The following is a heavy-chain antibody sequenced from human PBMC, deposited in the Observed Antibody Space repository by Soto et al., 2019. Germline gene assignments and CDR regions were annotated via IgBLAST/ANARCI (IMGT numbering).Heavy chain of an antibody. CDR1: GGTFSSYA. D-gene: IGHD2-21*02. CDR3: ARLMYGGNSRHFYGMDV. CDR2: IIPIFGTA. J-gene: IGHJ6*02. V-gene: IGHV1-69*06. Sequence: QVQLVQSGAEVKKPGSSVKVSCKASGGTFSSYAISWVRQAPGQGVEWMGGIIPIFGTANYAQKFQGRVTITADKSTSTAYMELSSLRSEDTAVYYCARLMYGGNSRHFYGMDVWGQGTTVTVSS.